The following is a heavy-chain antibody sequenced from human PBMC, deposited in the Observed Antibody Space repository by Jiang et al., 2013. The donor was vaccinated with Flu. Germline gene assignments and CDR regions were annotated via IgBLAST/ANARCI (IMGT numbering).Heavy chain of an antibody. D-gene: IGHD3-10*01. CDR2: SIVATVTQ. V-gene: IGHV1-3*01. CDR3: ARWKRITLVQGVYDAFDI. CDR1: DTPSLLMP. Sequence: SVRFPARLLDTPSLLMPSIGCARPPDKVLSGWGGSIVATVTQKYSQKFQGRVTMTRDTSAKMAYMELNSLGDEDTAVYYCARWKRITLVQGVYDAFDIWGQGTLVTVSS. J-gene: IGHJ3*02.